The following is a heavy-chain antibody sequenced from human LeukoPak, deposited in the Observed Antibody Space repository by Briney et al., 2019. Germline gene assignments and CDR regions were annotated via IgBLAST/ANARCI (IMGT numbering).Heavy chain of an antibody. V-gene: IGHV3-9*01. CDR1: GFTFDDYA. D-gene: IGHD2-2*01. Sequence: GGSLRLSCAASGFTFDDYAMHWVRQAPGKGLEWVSGISWNSGSIGYADSVKGRFTISRDNAKNSLYLQMNSLRAEDTAVYYCARAPGWYQLLSVGAFDIWGQGTMVTVSS. J-gene: IGHJ3*02. CDR3: ARAPGWYQLLSVGAFDI. CDR2: ISWNSGSI.